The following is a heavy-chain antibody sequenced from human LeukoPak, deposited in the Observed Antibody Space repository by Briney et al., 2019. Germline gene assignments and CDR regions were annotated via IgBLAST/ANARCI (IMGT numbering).Heavy chain of an antibody. CDR1: GGSISSYY. CDR3: AREPYSSSWVDY. D-gene: IGHD6-13*01. V-gene: IGHV4-59*01. Sequence: SETLSLTCTVSGGSISSYYWSWIRQPPGKGLEWIGYIYYSGSTNYNPSLKSRVTISVDTSKNQFSLKLCSVTAADTAVYYCAREPYSSSWVDYWGQGTLVTVSS. CDR2: IYYSGST. J-gene: IGHJ4*02.